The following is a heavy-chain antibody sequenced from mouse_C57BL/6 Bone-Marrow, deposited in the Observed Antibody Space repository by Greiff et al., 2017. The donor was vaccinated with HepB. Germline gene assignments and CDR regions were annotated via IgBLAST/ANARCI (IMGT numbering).Heavy chain of an antibody. V-gene: IGHV5-6-4*01. Sequence: EVMLLESGGGLVKPGGSLKLSCAASGFTFSSYTMSWVRQTPEKRLEWVATISSGGSYTYYPDSLKGRFTISRDNAKNTLYLQMSSLTSEDTAMYYCTRALAPGAFAYWGQGTLVTVSA. J-gene: IGHJ3*01. CDR3: TRALAPGAFAY. CDR1: GFTFSSYT. CDR2: ISSGGSYT.